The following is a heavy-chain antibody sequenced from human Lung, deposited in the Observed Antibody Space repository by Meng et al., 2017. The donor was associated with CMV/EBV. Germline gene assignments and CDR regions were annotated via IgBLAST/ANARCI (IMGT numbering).Heavy chain of an antibody. Sequence: GGSXRLXCAASGFTFSSYWMSWVRQAPGKGLEWVANIKQDGSEKYYVDSVKGRFTISRDNAKTSLYLQMNSLRAEDTAVYYCARDPRGINIVVVHNGMDVWXQGTTVTVSS. CDR1: GFTFSSYW. CDR3: ARDPRGINIVVVHNGMDV. CDR2: IKQDGSEK. J-gene: IGHJ6*02. D-gene: IGHD2-2*01. V-gene: IGHV3-7*01.